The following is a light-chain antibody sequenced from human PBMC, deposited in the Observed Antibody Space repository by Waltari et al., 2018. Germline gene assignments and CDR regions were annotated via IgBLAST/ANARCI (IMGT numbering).Light chain of an antibody. CDR2: LDA. CDR3: QAWDFSTGV. Sequence: SYELTQPPSVSVSPGQTASIACSGDKLRQKFVDWYQQRPGQAPVLVIYLDAKRPSGVPERFSGSKSGNTATLTISGTQAMDEAAYYCQAWDFSTGVFGGGTKLAVL. V-gene: IGLV3-1*01. J-gene: IGLJ3*02. CDR1: KLRQKF.